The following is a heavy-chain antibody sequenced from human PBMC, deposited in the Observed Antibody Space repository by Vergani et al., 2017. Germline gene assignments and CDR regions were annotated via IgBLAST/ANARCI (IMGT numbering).Heavy chain of an antibody. CDR3: ARVAARNYYYYGMDV. V-gene: IGHV3-30*02. CDR1: GFTFRSYG. D-gene: IGHD6-6*01. Sequence: VQLVESGGGVVQPGGSLRLSCAASGFTFRSYGIHWVRQAPGKGLEWVAFIRYDGSDKYYADSVKGRFNISRDNSKNTLYLQMNSLRAEDTAVYYCARVAARNYYYYGMDVWGQGTTVTVSS. J-gene: IGHJ6*02. CDR2: IRYDGSDK.